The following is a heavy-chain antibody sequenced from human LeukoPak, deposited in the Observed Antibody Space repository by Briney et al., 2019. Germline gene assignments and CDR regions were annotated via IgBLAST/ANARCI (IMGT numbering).Heavy chain of an antibody. Sequence: ASVKVSCKSSGYTFTGYYMHWVRPAPGQGLVWMGWINPNSGGTNYAQKFQGRVTMTRDTSISTAYMELSRLRSDDTAVYYCASITIFGVVMDYWGQGTLVTVSS. CDR1: GYTFTGYY. CDR2: INPNSGGT. D-gene: IGHD3-3*01. J-gene: IGHJ4*02. CDR3: ASITIFGVVMDY. V-gene: IGHV1-2*02.